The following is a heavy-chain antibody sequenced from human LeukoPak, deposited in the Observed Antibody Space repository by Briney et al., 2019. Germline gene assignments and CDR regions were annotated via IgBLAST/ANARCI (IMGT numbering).Heavy chain of an antibody. CDR3: AKDALPHTYSYYFDF. CDR2: LSGSASST. V-gene: IGHV3-23*01. CDR1: GFTFTTHA. J-gene: IGHJ4*02. Sequence: PGGSLRLSCTDPGFTFTTHAMHWVRQAPGKGLEWVSGLSGSASSTYYADSVKGRFTISRDNSKNTLYLQMNSLRAEDTAVYCCAKDALPHTYSYYFDFWGQGTLVTVSS. D-gene: IGHD2-15*01.